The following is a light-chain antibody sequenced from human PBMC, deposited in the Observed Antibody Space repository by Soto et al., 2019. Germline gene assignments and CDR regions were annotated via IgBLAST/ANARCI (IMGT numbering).Light chain of an antibody. CDR2: GAS. Sequence: EIVLTQSPGTLSLSPGERATLSCRASQSVSSSYLAWYQQKPGQAPRLLIYGASSRATGIPDRFSCSGSGTDFTLTISRLEPEDFAVYYCQQYGSSTETFGQGTKVEIK. CDR3: QQYGSSTET. CDR1: QSVSSSY. V-gene: IGKV3-20*01. J-gene: IGKJ1*01.